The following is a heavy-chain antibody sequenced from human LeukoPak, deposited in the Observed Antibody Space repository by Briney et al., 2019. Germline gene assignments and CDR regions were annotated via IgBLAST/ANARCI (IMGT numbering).Heavy chain of an antibody. CDR2: IYWNSGNI. V-gene: IGHV3-9*01. CDR1: GNTLIDYA. D-gene: IGHD3-10*01. J-gene: IGHJ4*02. Sequence: GGSLRLSCAASGNTLIDYAMHWVRQAPGKGLEWVSGIYWNSGNIGYADSVKGRFTISRDNAKNSLYLQMNSLRAEDTALYYCAKALEVLLWFGEYSNPFDYWGQGTLVTVSS. CDR3: AKALEVLLWFGEYSNPFDY.